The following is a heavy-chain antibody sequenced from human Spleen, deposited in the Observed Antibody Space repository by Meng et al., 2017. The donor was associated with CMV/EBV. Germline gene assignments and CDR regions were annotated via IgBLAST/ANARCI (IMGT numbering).Heavy chain of an antibody. J-gene: IGHJ6*02. CDR3: ARGTHDIWSGSPMDV. CDR1: GFVFSTYN. Sequence: ESLKISCAASGFVFSTYNMNWVRQAPGKGLEWVSSISSSSSYIYYADSVRGRLTISRDNAKNSVYLEMNDLRAEDTAVYYCARGTHDIWSGSPMDVWGQGSTVTVS. V-gene: IGHV3-21*01. CDR2: ISSSSSYI. D-gene: IGHD3-3*01.